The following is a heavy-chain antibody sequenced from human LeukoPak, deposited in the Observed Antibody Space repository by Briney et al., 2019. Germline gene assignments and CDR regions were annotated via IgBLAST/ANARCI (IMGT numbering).Heavy chain of an antibody. J-gene: IGHJ4*02. Sequence: PGGSLRLSCAASGFTVSSYAMSWVRQPPGKGLEWVSTIRGSGGSTYYADSAKGRFTISRDNFKNTLYLQMNSLGAEDTAVYYCARGRGYSGYDPTGLFDYWGQGTLVTVSS. D-gene: IGHD5-12*01. CDR1: GFTVSSYA. CDR2: IRGSGGST. CDR3: ARGRGYSGYDPTGLFDY. V-gene: IGHV3-23*01.